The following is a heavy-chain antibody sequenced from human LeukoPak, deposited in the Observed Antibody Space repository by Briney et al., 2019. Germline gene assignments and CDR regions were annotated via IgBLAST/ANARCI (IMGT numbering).Heavy chain of an antibody. J-gene: IGHJ4*02. CDR3: VKDSVWEPGDY. Sequence: GRSLRLSCAASGFTFNSYAMNWVRQAPGKGLEWVSSVSGSGDNTYYADSVQGRFTISRDNSKNTLYLQMNSLRVEDTAVYYCVKDSVWEPGDYWGQGTLVTVSS. D-gene: IGHD1-26*01. CDR1: GFTFNSYA. CDR2: VSGSGDNT. V-gene: IGHV3-23*01.